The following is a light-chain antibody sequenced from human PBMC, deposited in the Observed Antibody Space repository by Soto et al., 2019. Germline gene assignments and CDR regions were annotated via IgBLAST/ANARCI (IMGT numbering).Light chain of an antibody. CDR2: DVN. Sequence: QSVRTQPASVSGSPGQSITVSCTGTSRDVGGYDYVSWYQQYPGKAPKLMIFDVNNRPSGVSDRFSGSKSANTASLTISGLQSEDEADYYCSSYTSSGIYVFXTGTKVTVL. CDR1: SRDVGGYDY. V-gene: IGLV2-14*03. J-gene: IGLJ1*01. CDR3: SSYTSSGIYV.